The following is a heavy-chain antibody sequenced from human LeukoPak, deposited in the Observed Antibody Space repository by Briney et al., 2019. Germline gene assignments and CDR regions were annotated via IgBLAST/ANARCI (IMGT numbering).Heavy chain of an antibody. CDR2: IGGSGGGI. J-gene: IGHJ4*02. D-gene: IGHD3-10*01. CDR1: GFTFSSYA. V-gene: IGHV3-23*01. Sequence: GGSLRLSCAASGFTFSSYAMSWVRQASGMRLDWVSTIGGSGGGIYYADSVKGRFTISRDNSQSTLYLQMNSLRAEDTAVYYCAKYRGFGDSYDSWGQGTLVTVSS. CDR3: AKYRGFGDSYDS.